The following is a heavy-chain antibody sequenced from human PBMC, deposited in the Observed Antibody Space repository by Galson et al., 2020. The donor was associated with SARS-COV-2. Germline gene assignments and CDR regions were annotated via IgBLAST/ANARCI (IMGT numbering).Heavy chain of an antibody. CDR1: GFTFGDYN. V-gene: IGHV3-21*01. CDR2: ITGLGTYI. CDR3: VREGYNYEFDY. Sequence: GGSLRLSCAASGFTFGDYNMNWVRQAPGKGLEWVSCITGLGTYIYYSDSMQGRSTISRDNADNSLYLLMHNLRAEDTAVYYCVREGYNYEFDYWGQGTLVTVSS. D-gene: IGHD1-1*01. J-gene: IGHJ4*02.